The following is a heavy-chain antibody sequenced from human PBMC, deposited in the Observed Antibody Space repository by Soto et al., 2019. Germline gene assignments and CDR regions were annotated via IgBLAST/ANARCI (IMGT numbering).Heavy chain of an antibody. J-gene: IGHJ6*02. Sequence: QVQLVESGGGVVQPGRSLRLSCAASGFTFSSYAMHWVRQAPGKGLEWVAVISYDGSNKYYADSVKGRFTISRDNSKNTRYLQMTSLRAAVTAVYYCARERKTRDSGGTYGMDVWGQGTTVTVSS. CDR2: ISYDGSNK. CDR1: GFTFSSYA. V-gene: IGHV3-30-3*01. D-gene: IGHD4-17*01. CDR3: ARERKTRDSGGTYGMDV.